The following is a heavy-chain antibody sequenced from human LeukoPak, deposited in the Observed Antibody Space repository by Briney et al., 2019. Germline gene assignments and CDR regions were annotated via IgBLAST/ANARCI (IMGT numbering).Heavy chain of an antibody. CDR2: IYYGGST. CDR1: GDSMTSSNHY. Sequence: SETLSLTCTVSGDSMTSSNHYWVWIHQPPGKGLEWIGSIYYGGSTYYNPSLKSRVTISQDTSKNQFSLKVNTVTAADTAVYHCARRSHCTGDSCYPVWGQGTMVTVSS. CDR3: ARRSHCTGDSCYPV. J-gene: IGHJ6*02. D-gene: IGHD2-15*01. V-gene: IGHV4-39*01.